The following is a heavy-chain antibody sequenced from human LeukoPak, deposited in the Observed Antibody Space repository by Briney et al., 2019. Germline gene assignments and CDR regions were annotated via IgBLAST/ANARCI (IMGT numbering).Heavy chain of an antibody. CDR3: ARVPYIAAAGTRYYYYYGMDV. CDR1: GFTVSSNY. V-gene: IGHV3-53*01. J-gene: IGHJ6*02. Sequence: PGGSLRLSCAASGFTVSSNYMSWVRQAPGKGLEWVSVIYSGGSTYYADSVKGRFTISRDNSKNTLYLQMDSLRAEDTAVYYCARVPYIAAAGTRYYYYYGMDVWGQGTTVTVSS. D-gene: IGHD6-13*01. CDR2: IYSGGST.